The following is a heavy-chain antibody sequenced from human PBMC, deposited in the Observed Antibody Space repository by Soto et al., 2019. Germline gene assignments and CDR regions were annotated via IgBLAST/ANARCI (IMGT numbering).Heavy chain of an antibody. CDR1: GGTFSSYT. D-gene: IGHD2-2*01. CDR2: IIPILGIA. CDR3: AREIVVVPAARKRGWFDP. V-gene: IGHV1-69*08. Sequence: QVQLVQSGAEVKKPGSSVKVSCKASGGTFSSYTISWVRQAPGQGLEWMGRIIPILGIANYAQKFQGRVTITADKSTSTAYMELSSLRSEDTAVYYCAREIVVVPAARKRGWFDPWGQGTLVTVS. J-gene: IGHJ5*02.